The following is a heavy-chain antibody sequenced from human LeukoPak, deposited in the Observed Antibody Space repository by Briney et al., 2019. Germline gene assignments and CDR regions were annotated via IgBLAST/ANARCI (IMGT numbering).Heavy chain of an antibody. CDR2: ISTDGSTT. CDR3: AKTIFGVTHAFDI. CDR1: GFTFSSYW. Sequence: GGSLRLSCAASGFTFSSYWMHWVRQAPGKGLVWVSRISTDGSTTTYADSVKGRFTISRDNAENTLYLQMNSLRAEDTAVYYCAKTIFGVTHAFDIWGQGTMVTVSS. D-gene: IGHD3-3*02. J-gene: IGHJ3*02. V-gene: IGHV3-74*01.